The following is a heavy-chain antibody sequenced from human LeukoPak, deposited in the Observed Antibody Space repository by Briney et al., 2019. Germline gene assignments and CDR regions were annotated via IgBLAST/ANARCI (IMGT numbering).Heavy chain of an antibody. Sequence: ASVKASCKASGYTFTSYDINWVRQATGQGLEWMGWMNPNSGNTGYAQKFQGRVTITRNTSISTAYMELSSLRSEDTAVYYCAREVSVMDTFDIWGQGTMVTVSS. CDR1: GYTFTSYD. D-gene: IGHD2-21*01. CDR3: AREVSVMDTFDI. V-gene: IGHV1-8*03. CDR2: MNPNSGNT. J-gene: IGHJ3*02.